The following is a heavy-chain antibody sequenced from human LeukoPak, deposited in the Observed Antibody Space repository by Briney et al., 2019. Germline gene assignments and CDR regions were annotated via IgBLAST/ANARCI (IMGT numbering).Heavy chain of an antibody. Sequence: ASVKVSCKASGYTFTGYYMHWVRHAPGQGLEWMGWINPNSGGTNYAQKFQGRVTMTKDTSISTAYLELSRLRSDDTAVYYCARDQYCSGSSCYPYFEHWGQGTLVTVSS. CDR1: GYTFTGYY. J-gene: IGHJ4*02. CDR3: ARDQYCSGSSCYPYFEH. V-gene: IGHV1-2*02. CDR2: INPNSGGT. D-gene: IGHD2-2*01.